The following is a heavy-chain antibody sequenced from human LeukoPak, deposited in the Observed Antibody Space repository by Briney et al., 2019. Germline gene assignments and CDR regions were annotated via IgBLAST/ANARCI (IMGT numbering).Heavy chain of an antibody. CDR3: VKTRTGNAFDI. Sequence: GGSLRHSCAASGFPFSSYAMHWVRQAPGKGLEYVSAIGSNGGSTYYADSVKGRFTISRDNSKNTVYLQMSSLRAEDTAVYYCVKTRTGNAFDIWGQGTMVTVSS. D-gene: IGHD4-17*01. CDR1: GFPFSSYA. J-gene: IGHJ3*02. CDR2: IGSNGGST. V-gene: IGHV3-64D*09.